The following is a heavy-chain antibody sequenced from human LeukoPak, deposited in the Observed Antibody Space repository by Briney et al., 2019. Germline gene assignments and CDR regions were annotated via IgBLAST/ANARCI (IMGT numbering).Heavy chain of an antibody. Sequence: GESLKISCQGSEYSFSTYWIAWLRQMPGKGLEWMGIIYPSDSDTRYSPSFQGQVTISADKSIKTAYLQWSSLKASDTAMYYCARKTGSYGLNYFDYWGQGTLVTVSS. J-gene: IGHJ4*02. D-gene: IGHD5-18*01. CDR3: ARKTGSYGLNYFDY. CDR1: EYSFSTYW. V-gene: IGHV5-51*01. CDR2: IYPSDSDT.